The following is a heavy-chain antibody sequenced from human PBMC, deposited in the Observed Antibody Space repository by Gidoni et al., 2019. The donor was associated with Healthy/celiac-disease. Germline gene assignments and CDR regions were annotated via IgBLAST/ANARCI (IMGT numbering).Heavy chain of an antibody. V-gene: IGHV3-30*03. J-gene: IGHJ6*02. CDR2: ISYDGSNK. CDR1: GFPFSSYG. D-gene: IGHD1-1*01. Sequence: QVQLVESGGGVVQPGRSLRLSCAASGFPFSSYGMHWVRQAPGKGLEWVAVISYDGSNKYYADYVKGRFTISRDNSKNTLYMKMNSLRAEDTAVYYCATRGSGTADYYYYGMDVWGQGTTVTVSS. CDR3: ATRGSGTADYYYYGMDV.